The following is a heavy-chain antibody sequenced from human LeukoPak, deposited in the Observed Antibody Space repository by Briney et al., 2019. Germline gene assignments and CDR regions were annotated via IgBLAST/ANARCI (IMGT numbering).Heavy chain of an antibody. D-gene: IGHD4-23*01. J-gene: IGHJ3*02. Sequence: GGSLRLSCAASGFTFSSYGMHWVRQAPGKGLEWVALIWYDGSSKHYADSVRGRFTISRDNSKNTLYLQMNSLRAEDTAVYYCARDRGPFGGREDDAFDIWGQGTMVTVSS. V-gene: IGHV3-30*02. CDR3: ARDRGPFGGREDDAFDI. CDR1: GFTFSSYG. CDR2: IWYDGSSK.